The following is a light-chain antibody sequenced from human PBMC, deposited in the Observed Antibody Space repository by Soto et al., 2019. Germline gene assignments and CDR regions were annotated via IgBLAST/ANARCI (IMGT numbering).Light chain of an antibody. CDR3: QQYANWPKT. J-gene: IGKJ1*01. CDR1: QSITGK. Sequence: EGMMSQSPATLSVEMGERATISCRASQSITGKLVWYQQKSGQAPRLLIYGAFTRAAGVPARFSGSGSGTEFTLTISSLQSEDSAVYFCQQYANWPKTFGQGTIV. V-gene: IGKV3-15*01. CDR2: GAF.